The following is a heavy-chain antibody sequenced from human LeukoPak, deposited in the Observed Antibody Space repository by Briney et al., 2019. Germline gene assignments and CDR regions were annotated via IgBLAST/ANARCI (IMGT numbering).Heavy chain of an antibody. V-gene: IGHV1-2*02. CDR2: INPNSGGT. D-gene: IGHD1-26*01. Sequence: ASVKVSCKASGYTFTSYGISWVRQAPGQGLEWMGWINPNSGGTNYAQKFQGRVTMTRDTSISTAYMELSRLRSDDTAVYYCARDQVTWELDYWGQGTLVTVSS. CDR3: ARDQVTWELDY. CDR1: GYTFTSYG. J-gene: IGHJ4*02.